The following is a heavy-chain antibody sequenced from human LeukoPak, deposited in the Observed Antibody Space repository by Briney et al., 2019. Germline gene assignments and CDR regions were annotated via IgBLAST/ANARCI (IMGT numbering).Heavy chain of an antibody. V-gene: IGHV3-30*18. CDR3: AKDRASGYSYGFDAFDI. CDR1: GFTFSSYG. Sequence: LPGGSLRLSCAASGFTFSSYGMHWVRQAPGKGLEWVAVISYDGSNKYYADSVKGRFTISRDNSKNTLYLQMNSLRAEDTAVYYCAKDRASGYSYGFDAFDIWGQGTMVTVSS. J-gene: IGHJ3*02. CDR2: ISYDGSNK. D-gene: IGHD5-18*01.